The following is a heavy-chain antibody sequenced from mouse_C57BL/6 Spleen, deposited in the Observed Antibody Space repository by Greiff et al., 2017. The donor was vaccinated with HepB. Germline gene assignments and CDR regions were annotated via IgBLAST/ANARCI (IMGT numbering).Heavy chain of an antibody. CDR1: GYSFTDYN. V-gene: IGHV1-39*01. J-gene: IGHJ2*01. D-gene: IGHD1-1*01. CDR2: INPNYGTT. Sequence: EVKLQESGPELVKPGASVKISCKASGYSFTDYNMNWVKQSNGKSLEWIGVINPNYGTTSYNQKFKGKATLTVDQSSSTAYMQLNSLTSEDSAVYYCAAYGSREGNFDYWGQGTTLTVSS. CDR3: AAYGSREGNFDY.